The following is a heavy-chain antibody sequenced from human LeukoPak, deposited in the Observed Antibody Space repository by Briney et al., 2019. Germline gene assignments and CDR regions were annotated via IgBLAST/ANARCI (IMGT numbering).Heavy chain of an antibody. CDR2: IKQDRSVK. V-gene: IGHV3-7*01. D-gene: IGHD6-13*01. CDR1: GFTFSSYW. J-gene: IGHJ6*03. CDR3: ARGVRSSSWYGNYYYYYMDV. Sequence: GGSLRLSCAASGFTFSSYWMSWVRQAPGKGLEWVAYIKQDRSVKYYVDSVKGRFTISRDNAKNSLYLQMNSLRAEDTAVYYCARGVRSSSWYGNYYYYYMDVWGKGTTVTVSS.